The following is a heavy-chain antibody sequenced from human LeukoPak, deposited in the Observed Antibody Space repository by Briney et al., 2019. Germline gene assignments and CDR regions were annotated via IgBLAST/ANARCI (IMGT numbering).Heavy chain of an antibody. D-gene: IGHD3-10*01. J-gene: IGHJ4*02. V-gene: IGHV3-30*09. CDR3: ARDQGATLVRGVTPYLDF. Sequence: PGRSLRLSCAASGFNFNNYAMHWVRQAPGKGLEWLSVISYDGSDNSSADSVQGRFAISRDNSKNTLYLQMNSLTTGDTAVYYCARDQGATLVRGVTPYLDFWGQGTLASVSS. CDR2: ISYDGSDN. CDR1: GFNFNNYA.